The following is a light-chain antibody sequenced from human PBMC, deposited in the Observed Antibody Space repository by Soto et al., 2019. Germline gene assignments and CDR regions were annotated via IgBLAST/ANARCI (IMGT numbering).Light chain of an antibody. CDR3: SSYTSSSTLE. V-gene: IGLV2-14*01. J-gene: IGLJ2*01. CDR2: EVS. Sequence: QSALTQPASVSGSPGQSITISCTGPSSDVGGYNYVSWYQQHPGKAPKLMIYEVSNRPSGVSTRFSGSKSGNTASLTISGLQAEDEDDYYCSSYTSSSTLEFGGGTKLTVL. CDR1: SSDVGGYNY.